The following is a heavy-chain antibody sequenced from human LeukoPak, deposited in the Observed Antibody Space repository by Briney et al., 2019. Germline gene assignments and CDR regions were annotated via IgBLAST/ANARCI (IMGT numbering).Heavy chain of an antibody. J-gene: IGHJ6*03. CDR3: ARGGKQWLVRVRYYYYYMDV. D-gene: IGHD6-19*01. V-gene: IGHV1-46*01. CDR2: INTSGGST. CDR1: GNTFSNYY. Sequence: ASVKVSCKASGNTFSNYYMHWVRQAPGQGLEWMGVINTSGGSTSYAQRLQGRVTMTRDTSTSTVYMELSSLRSEDTAVYYCARGGKQWLVRVRYYYYYMDVWGKGTTVTVSS.